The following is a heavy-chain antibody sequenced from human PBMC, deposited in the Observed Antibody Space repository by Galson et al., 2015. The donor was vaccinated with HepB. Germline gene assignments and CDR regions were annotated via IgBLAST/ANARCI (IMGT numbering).Heavy chain of an antibody. J-gene: IGHJ6*02. V-gene: IGHV1-2*04. CDR3: ARETTPDGMDV. D-gene: IGHD1-1*01. Sequence: SVKVSCKASGYTFTSYGISWVRQAPGQGLEWMGWINPNSGGTNYAQKFRGWVTMTRDTSISTAYMELSRLRSDDTAVYYCARETTPDGMDVWGQGTTVTVSS. CDR2: INPNSGGT. CDR1: GYTFTSYG.